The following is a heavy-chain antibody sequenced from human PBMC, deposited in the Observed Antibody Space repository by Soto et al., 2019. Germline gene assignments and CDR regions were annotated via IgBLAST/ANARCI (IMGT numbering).Heavy chain of an antibody. D-gene: IGHD4-17*01. V-gene: IGHV1-18*01. CDR1: GYTFTSYG. J-gene: IGHJ6*02. CDR3: ASGAVTNYYYYGMDV. Sequence: QVQLVQSGAEVKKPGASVKVSCKASGYTFTSYGISWVRQAPGQGLEWMGWISAYNGNTNYAQKLQGRVTMTTDTSXXTAYMELRSLRSDDTAVYYCASGAVTNYYYYGMDVWGQGTTVTVSS. CDR2: ISAYNGNT.